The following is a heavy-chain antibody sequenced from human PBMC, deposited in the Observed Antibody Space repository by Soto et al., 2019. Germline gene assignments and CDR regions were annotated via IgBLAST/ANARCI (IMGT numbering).Heavy chain of an antibody. Sequence: SETLSLTCAVYGGSFSGYYWSWIRQPPGKGLEWIGEINHSGSTNYNPSLKSRVTISVDTSKNQFSLKLSSVTAADTAVYYCARGDFWSGYFFGENAFAYWGQGTLVTVSS. J-gene: IGHJ4*02. CDR2: INHSGST. V-gene: IGHV4-34*01. CDR3: ARGDFWSGYFFGENAFAY. CDR1: GGSFSGYY. D-gene: IGHD3-3*01.